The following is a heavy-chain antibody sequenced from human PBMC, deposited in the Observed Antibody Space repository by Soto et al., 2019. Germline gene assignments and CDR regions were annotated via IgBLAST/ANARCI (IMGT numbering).Heavy chain of an antibody. Sequence: WGSLRLSCAASGFTFSSYAMHWVRQAPGKGLEYVSAISNNGDSTYYADSVKGRFTISRDNSKNTLYLQMGSLRAEDMAVYYCARVFDSGYDYYYYGMDVWGQGTTVTVSS. CDR3: ARVFDSGYDYYYYGMDV. V-gene: IGHV3-64*02. CDR2: ISNNGDST. D-gene: IGHD5-12*01. CDR1: GFTFSSYA. J-gene: IGHJ6*02.